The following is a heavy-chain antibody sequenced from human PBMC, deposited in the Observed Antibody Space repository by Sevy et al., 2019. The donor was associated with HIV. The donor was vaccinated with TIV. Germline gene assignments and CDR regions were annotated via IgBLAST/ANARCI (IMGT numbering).Heavy chain of an antibody. Sequence: GGSLRLSCAASGFTFSTYGMHWVRQAPGKGLEWVAFIRFDGSIKYYRDSVKGRLTISRDNSKNTLYLQMNSLRADDTAVYYCAKGFCSGGSCPRDYYYYGMDVWGQGTTVTVSS. V-gene: IGHV3-30*02. D-gene: IGHD2-15*01. J-gene: IGHJ6*02. CDR1: GFTFSTYG. CDR2: IRFDGSIK. CDR3: AKGFCSGGSCPRDYYYYGMDV.